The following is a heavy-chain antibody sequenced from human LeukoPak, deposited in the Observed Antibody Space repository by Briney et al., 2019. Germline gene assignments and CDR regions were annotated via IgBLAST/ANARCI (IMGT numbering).Heavy chain of an antibody. Sequence: SGTLSLTCTVSGVSISSNSQYWAWIRQPPGKGLEWLGTISYSGSTHYNPSLKSRATISLDTTKNQFSLKLSSMTAADTAVYYCARNPGTSTLDYWGQGTLVTVSS. V-gene: IGHV4-39*01. CDR3: ARNPGTSTLDY. CDR2: ISYSGST. J-gene: IGHJ4*02. D-gene: IGHD5/OR15-5a*01. CDR1: GVSISSNSQY.